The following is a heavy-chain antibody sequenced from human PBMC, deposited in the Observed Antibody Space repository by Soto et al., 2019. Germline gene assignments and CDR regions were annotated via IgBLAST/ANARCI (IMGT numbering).Heavy chain of an antibody. V-gene: IGHV3-11*01. CDR1: GFTFSDYY. J-gene: IGHJ5*02. D-gene: IGHD1-7*01. CDR3: ARGEPELELQSWFDP. Sequence: GGSLRLSCAASGFTFSDYYMSWIRQAPGKGLEWVSYISSSGSTIYYADSVKGRFTISRDNAKNSLYLQMNSLRAEDTAVYYCARGEPELELQSWFDPWGQGTLVTVSS. CDR2: ISSSGSTI.